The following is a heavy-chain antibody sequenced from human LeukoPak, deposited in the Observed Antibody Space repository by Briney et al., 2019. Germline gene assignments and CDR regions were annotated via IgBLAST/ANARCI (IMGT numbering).Heavy chain of an antibody. Sequence: GSLRLSCVASGFTLSTYRMNWVRQAPGKGLEWVSYISTSSSTIYYADSVKGRFTISRDNAKNSLYLQMNSLRAEDTAVYYCARDLRYSSSFYGMDVWGQGTTVTVSS. CDR3: ARDLRYSSSFYGMDV. D-gene: IGHD6-6*01. V-gene: IGHV3-48*01. J-gene: IGHJ6*02. CDR2: ISTSSSTI. CDR1: GFTLSTYR.